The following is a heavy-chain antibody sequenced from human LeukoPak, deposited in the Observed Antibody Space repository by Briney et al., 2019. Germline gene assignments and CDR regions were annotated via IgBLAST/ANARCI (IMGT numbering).Heavy chain of an antibody. Sequence: GAPVKVSCKASGYTSSRYGISWVRQAPGQGLEWRGWISAYKGNTNYAQKLQGRVTMTTDTSTSRAYKELRSRRSDDTAAYYCARDKLERRPCYCGMDVCGQGTMVTVSS. CDR2: ISAYKGNT. CDR3: ARDKLERRPCYCGMDV. D-gene: IGHD1-1*01. V-gene: IGHV1-18*04. CDR1: GYTSSRYG. J-gene: IGHJ6*02.